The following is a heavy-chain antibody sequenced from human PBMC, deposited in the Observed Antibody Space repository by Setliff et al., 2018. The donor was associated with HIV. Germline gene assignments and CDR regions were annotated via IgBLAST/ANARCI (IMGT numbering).Heavy chain of an antibody. CDR3: ARAAAGNTGPFDL. J-gene: IGHJ4*02. D-gene: IGHD4-17*01. Sequence: SETLSLTWTVSDSGTYYRSWIRQPAGKGLERMGRGFSRGDTSYNPSLKSRVTMSVDTSKNQFSLKLTSVTASDTAVYHCARAAAGNTGPFDLWGQGSPVTVSS. V-gene: IGHV4-4*07. CDR1: DSGTYY. CDR2: GFSRGDT.